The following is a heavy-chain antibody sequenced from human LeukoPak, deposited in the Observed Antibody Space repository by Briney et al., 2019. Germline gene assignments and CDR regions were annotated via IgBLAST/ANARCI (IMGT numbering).Heavy chain of an antibody. CDR2: IYTSGST. V-gene: IGHV4-4*07. Sequence: SETLSLTCTVSGGSISSYYWSWIRQPAGKGLEWIGRIYTSGSTNYNPSLKSRVTMSVDTSKNQFSPKLSSVTAADTAVYYCARGLTGYPTYYYYYYGMDVWGQGTTVTVSS. CDR1: GGSISSYY. D-gene: IGHD3-9*01. J-gene: IGHJ6*02. CDR3: ARGLTGYPTYYYYYYGMDV.